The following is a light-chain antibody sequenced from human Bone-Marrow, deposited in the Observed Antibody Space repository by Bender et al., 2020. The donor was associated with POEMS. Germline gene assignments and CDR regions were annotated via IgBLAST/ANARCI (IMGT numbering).Light chain of an antibody. CDR1: HLGDKY. Sequence: SYEVTQPPSVSVSPGQIARVTCSGDHLGDKYVHWYQHRPGQTPLLVIYEDSKRPSEVPDRFSGSRSGTSASLAISGLQSEDEADYYCAVWDDSLNGWVFGGGTKLTVL. V-gene: IGLV3-1*01. CDR3: AVWDDSLNGWV. CDR2: EDS. J-gene: IGLJ3*02.